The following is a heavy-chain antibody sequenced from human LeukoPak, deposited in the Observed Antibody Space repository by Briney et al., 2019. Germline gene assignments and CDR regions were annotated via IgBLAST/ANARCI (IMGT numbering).Heavy chain of an antibody. CDR2: INWNGGST. CDR3: VRDLMYYYGSGSSHCFDY. J-gene: IGHJ4*02. CDR1: GFTFDDYG. D-gene: IGHD3-10*01. V-gene: IGHV3-20*04. Sequence: GGSLRLSCAASGFTFDDYGMSWVRQAPGKGLELVSGINWNGGSTGYADSVKGRFTISRDNAKNSLYLQMNSLRAEDTALYYCVRDLMYYYGSGSSHCFDYWGQGTLVTVSS.